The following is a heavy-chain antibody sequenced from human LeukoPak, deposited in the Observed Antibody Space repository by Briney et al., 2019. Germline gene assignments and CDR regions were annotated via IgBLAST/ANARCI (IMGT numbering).Heavy chain of an antibody. V-gene: IGHV3-66*01. CDR3: AREDYVYGMDV. CDR2: IYSGGST. J-gene: IGHJ6*02. CDR1: GFTVSSNY. Sequence: GRSLRLSCAASGFTVSSNYMSWVRQAPGKGLEWVSVIYSGGSTYYADSVKGRFTISRDNSKNTLYLQMNSLRAEDTAVYYCAREDYVYGMDVWGQGTTVTVSS.